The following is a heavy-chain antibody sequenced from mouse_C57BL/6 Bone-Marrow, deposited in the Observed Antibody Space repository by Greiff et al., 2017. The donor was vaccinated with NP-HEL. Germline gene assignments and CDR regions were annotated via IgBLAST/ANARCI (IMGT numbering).Heavy chain of an antibody. V-gene: IGHV1-82*01. CDR2: IYPGDGDT. D-gene: IGHD1-1*01. J-gene: IGHJ2*01. CDR3: ARSDYYGSSYDY. CDR1: GYAFSSSW. Sequence: VKLMESGPELVKPGASVKISCKASGYAFSSSWMNWVKQRPGKGLEWIGRIYPGDGDTNYNGKFKGKATLTADKSSSTAYMQHSSLTSEDSAVYFCARSDYYGSSYDYWGQGTTLTVSS.